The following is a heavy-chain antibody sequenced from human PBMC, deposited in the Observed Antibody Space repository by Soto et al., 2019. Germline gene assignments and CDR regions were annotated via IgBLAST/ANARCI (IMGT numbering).Heavy chain of an antibody. CDR3: GRKITYDILADPYGTWFDD. Sequence: EVQLVESGGGLAKHGGSLRLSCAASGFTFSSYNMNWVRQAPGKGLEWVSTISSSSTYIYYADSVKGRFTISRDNAKNSLYLEISSLRAEDTAVYCCGRKITYDILADPYGTWFDDWGQGTLVTGSS. CDR2: ISSSSTYI. D-gene: IGHD3-9*01. CDR1: GFTFSSYN. V-gene: IGHV3-21*01. J-gene: IGHJ5*02.